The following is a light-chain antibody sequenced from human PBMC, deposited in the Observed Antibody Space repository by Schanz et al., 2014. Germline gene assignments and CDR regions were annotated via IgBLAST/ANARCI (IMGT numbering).Light chain of an antibody. V-gene: IGKV1-5*03. CDR2: KAS. Sequence: DTQMIQSPSTLSASVGDRVTFTCRASQSISSWLAWYQQKPGKAPTLLIFKASSLESGVPSRFSGSGSGTEFTLTISSLQPDDFATYYCQQYNSYSPKTFGQGTKVEIK. CDR3: QQYNSYSPKT. J-gene: IGKJ1*01. CDR1: QSISSW.